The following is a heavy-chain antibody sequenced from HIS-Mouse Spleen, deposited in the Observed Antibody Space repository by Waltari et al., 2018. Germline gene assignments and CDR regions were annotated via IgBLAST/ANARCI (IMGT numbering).Heavy chain of an antibody. CDR2: IKSKTDGGTT. Sequence: EVQLVESGGGLVKPGGSLRLSCAASGFTCSNAWMSWVRQAPGKGLEWVGRIKSKTDGGTTDYAAPVKGRFTISRDDSKNTLYLQMNSLKTEDTAVYYCTTELLWFGELAAFDIWGQGTMVTVSS. CDR1: GFTCSNAW. V-gene: IGHV3-15*01. CDR3: TTELLWFGELAAFDI. J-gene: IGHJ3*02. D-gene: IGHD3-10*01.